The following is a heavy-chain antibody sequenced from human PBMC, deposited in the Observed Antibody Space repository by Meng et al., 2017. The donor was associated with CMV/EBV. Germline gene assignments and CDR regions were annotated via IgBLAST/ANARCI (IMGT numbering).Heavy chain of an antibody. J-gene: IGHJ4*02. CDR3: AKGNMYYYDSSGSKGYFDY. V-gene: IGHV3-23*01. D-gene: IGHD3-22*01. CDR2: ISGSGGRT. Sequence: GESLKISCAASGLTFSSYSMNWVRQAPGKGLEWVSAISGSGGRTYYADYVKGRFTISRDNSKNTLYLQMNSLRAEDTAVYYCAKGNMYYYDSSGSKGYFDYWGQGTLVTVSS. CDR1: GLTFSSYS.